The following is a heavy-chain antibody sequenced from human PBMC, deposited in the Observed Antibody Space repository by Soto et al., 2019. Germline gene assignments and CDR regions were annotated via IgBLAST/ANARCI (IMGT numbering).Heavy chain of an antibody. Sequence: QLQLQESGPGLVKPSETLSLTCTVSGGSISSSSYYWGWIRQPPGKGLEWIGGIYSSGSTYYNPSLKSRVTISVDTSKNQFSLKLSSVTAADTAVYYCARRYCSSTSCSVYWFDPWGQGTLVTVSS. CDR2: IYSSGST. CDR1: GGSISSSSYY. V-gene: IGHV4-39*01. CDR3: ARRYCSSTSCSVYWFDP. J-gene: IGHJ5*02. D-gene: IGHD2-2*01.